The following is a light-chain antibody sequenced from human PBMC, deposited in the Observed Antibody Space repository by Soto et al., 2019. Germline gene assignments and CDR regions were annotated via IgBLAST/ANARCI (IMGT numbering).Light chain of an antibody. CDR1: NSNIGTNT. CDR3: AAWDDSLGAYV. CDR2: TNN. Sequence: QSALTQPPSASATPGQRVTISCSGSNSNIGTNTVNWYQQLPGTAPRLLIYTNNQRPSGVPQRFSGSKTGTSASLAIGGLQSVDGADYYCAAWDDSLGAYVFGTGTKVTVL. J-gene: IGLJ1*01. V-gene: IGLV1-44*01.